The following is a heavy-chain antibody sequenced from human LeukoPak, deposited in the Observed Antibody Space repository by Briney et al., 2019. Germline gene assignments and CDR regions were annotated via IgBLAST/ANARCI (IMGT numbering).Heavy chain of an antibody. CDR3: ARGPYYDSSGYSFDY. J-gene: IGHJ4*02. D-gene: IGHD3-22*01. V-gene: IGHV1-8*01. Sequence: VASVKVSCKASGYTFTSYDINWVRQATGQGLEWMGWMNPNSGNTGYAQKFQGRVTMTRDTSISTAYMELSRLRSDDTAVYYCARGPYYDSSGYSFDYWGQGTLVTVSS. CDR2: MNPNSGNT. CDR1: GYTFTSYD.